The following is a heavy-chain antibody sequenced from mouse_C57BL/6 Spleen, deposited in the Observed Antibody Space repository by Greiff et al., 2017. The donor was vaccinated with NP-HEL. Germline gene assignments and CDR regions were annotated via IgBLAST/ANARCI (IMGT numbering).Heavy chain of an antibody. Sequence: DVQLQESGPGLVKPSQSLSLTCSVTGYSITSGYYWNWIRQFPGNKLEWMGYISYDGSNNYNPSLKNRISITRDTSKNQFFLKLNSVTTEDTATYYCARGGAYDDDEDWFAYWGQGTLVTVSA. V-gene: IGHV3-6*01. CDR3: ARGGAYDDDEDWFAY. CDR2: ISYDGSN. D-gene: IGHD2-4*01. CDR1: GYSITSGYY. J-gene: IGHJ3*01.